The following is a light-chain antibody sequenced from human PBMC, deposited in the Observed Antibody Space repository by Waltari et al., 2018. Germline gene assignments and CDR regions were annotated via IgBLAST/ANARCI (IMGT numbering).Light chain of an antibody. V-gene: IGLV3-21*01. Sequence: SYVLTQPPSVSVAPGETASITCGGNNIESNRVHWYRKRPGQAPVLVMSYDNDRAAGSPGRCSGSNSGNTAPVTVSRGEAGDESDYYCQVLDANADPGVFGTGTEVTVL. CDR3: QVLDANADPGV. CDR2: YDN. J-gene: IGLJ1*01. CDR1: NIESNR.